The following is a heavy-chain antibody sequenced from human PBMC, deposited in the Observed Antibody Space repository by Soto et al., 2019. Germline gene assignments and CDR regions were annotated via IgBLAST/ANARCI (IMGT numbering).Heavy chain of an antibody. CDR1: GYTFTSYD. Sequence: ASVKVSCKASGYTFTSYDINWVRQATGQGLEWMGWMNPNSGNTGYAQKFQGRVTMTRNTSISTAYMELSSLRSEDTAVYCCARMTTAGYYYYYYGMGVWGQGTTVTVSS. CDR2: MNPNSGNT. CDR3: ARMTTAGYYYYYYGMGV. D-gene: IGHD4-17*01. J-gene: IGHJ6*02. V-gene: IGHV1-8*01.